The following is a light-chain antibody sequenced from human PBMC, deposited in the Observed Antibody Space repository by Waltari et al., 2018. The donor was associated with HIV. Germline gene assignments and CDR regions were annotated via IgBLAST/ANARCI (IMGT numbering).Light chain of an antibody. CDR1: SSDVGGYNY. CDR3: SSYTSSSTLV. V-gene: IGLV2-14*01. CDR2: EVS. Sequence: QSALTQPASVSGSPGPSITISCTGTSSDVGGYNYVSWYQQYPGKAPKLMIYEVSNRHSGVSNRFSGSKSGNTASLTISGLQAEDEADYYCSSYTSSSTLVFGGGSKLTVL. J-gene: IGLJ2*01.